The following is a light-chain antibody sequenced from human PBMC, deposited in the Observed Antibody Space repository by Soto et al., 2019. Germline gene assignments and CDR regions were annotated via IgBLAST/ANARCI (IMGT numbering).Light chain of an antibody. V-gene: IGKV3-20*01. CDR1: QNVRDSF. J-gene: IGKJ2*01. CDR2: AAT. Sequence: EIVLTQSPDTLSLSPGERAALSCRASQNVRDSFLAWYQQKPGQSPRLLIYAATSRATGVPERFSGSGSETDFTLTIYRLEPEDFAVYYCQQYGGSPYTFGQGTKLEIK. CDR3: QQYGGSPYT.